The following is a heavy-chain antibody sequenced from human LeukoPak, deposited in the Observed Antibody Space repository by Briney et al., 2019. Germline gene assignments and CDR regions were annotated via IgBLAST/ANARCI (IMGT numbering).Heavy chain of an antibody. V-gene: IGHV3-7*01. J-gene: IGHJ6*02. CDR2: IKEDRSEK. CDR3: VRDMDL. CDR1: GFTFSSYW. Sequence: PGGSLRLSCAASGFTFSSYWMTWVRQAPGSGLEWVANIKEDRSEKNYVDSARGRFTISRDSAKNSVYLEMHSLRVEDTAVYYCVRDMDLWGQGTTVTVSS.